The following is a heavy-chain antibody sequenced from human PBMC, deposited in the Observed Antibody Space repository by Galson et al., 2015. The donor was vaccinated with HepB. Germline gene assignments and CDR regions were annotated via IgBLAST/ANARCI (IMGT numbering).Heavy chain of an antibody. V-gene: IGHV3-66*02. D-gene: IGHD3-3*01. CDR1: GFTVSDNY. Sequence: SLRLSCAASGFTVSDNYMSWVRQAPGKGLEWVSLIYTGGRTYYADSVKGRFTLSRDYSKNMLFLQMNSLRSEDTAVYYCARDSPHYDFWRGYFDHWGQGTLVTVSS. CDR2: IYTGGRT. CDR3: ARDSPHYDFWRGYFDH. J-gene: IGHJ4*02.